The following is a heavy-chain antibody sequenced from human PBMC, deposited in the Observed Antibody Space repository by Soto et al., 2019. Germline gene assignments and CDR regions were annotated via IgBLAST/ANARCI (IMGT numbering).Heavy chain of an antibody. CDR2: IYYSGST. CDR3: AREEYNWFDP. CDR1: GGSISSGGYY. J-gene: IGHJ5*02. Sequence: SETLSLTCTVSGGSISSGGYYWSWIRQHPGKGLEWIGYIYYSGSTYYNPSLKSRVTISVDTSKNQFSLKLSSVTAADTAVYYCAREEYNWFDPWGQGTLVTSPQ. V-gene: IGHV4-31*03. D-gene: IGHD3-10*01.